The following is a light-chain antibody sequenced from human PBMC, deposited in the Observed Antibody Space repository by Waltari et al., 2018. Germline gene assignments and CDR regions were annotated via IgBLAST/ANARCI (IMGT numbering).Light chain of an antibody. CDR1: QSVSSSY. V-gene: IGKV3-20*01. Sequence: EIVLTQSPGTLSLSPGERATLSCRASQSVSSSYLAWYQQKPGQPPKVLIYWASTRESGVPDRFSGSGSGTDFTLTISSLQAEDVAVYYCQQYAITPWTFGQGTKVEIK. J-gene: IGKJ1*01. CDR3: QQYAITPWT. CDR2: WAS.